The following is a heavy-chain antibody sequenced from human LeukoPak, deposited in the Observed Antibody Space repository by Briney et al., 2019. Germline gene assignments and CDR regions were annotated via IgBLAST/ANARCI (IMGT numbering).Heavy chain of an antibody. D-gene: IGHD5-24*01. CDR2: ISGSGGST. CDR3: ARWSMATNGYYFDY. CDR1: GFTFSSYA. V-gene: IGHV3-23*01. J-gene: IGHJ4*02. Sequence: GGSLRLSCAASGFTFSSYAMSWVRQAPGKGLEWVSAISGSGGSTYYADSVKGRFTIPRDNSKNTLYLQMNSLRAEDTAVYYCARWSMATNGYYFDYWGQGTLVTVSS.